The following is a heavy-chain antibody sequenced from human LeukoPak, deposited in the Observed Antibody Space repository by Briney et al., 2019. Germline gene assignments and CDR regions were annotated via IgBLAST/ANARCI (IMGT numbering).Heavy chain of an antibody. CDR1: GFTFSSYS. CDR3: ARDLTIVGVAQVHH. D-gene: IGHD1-26*01. CDR2: ISTNSGTI. Sequence: GGSLRLSCAASGFTFSSYSMNWVRQAPGKGLEWISYISTNSGTIWYADSVKGRFSISRDNAKNSLFLHMNSLRAEDTAVYYCARDLTIVGVAQVHHWGQGTLVTVSS. V-gene: IGHV3-48*01. J-gene: IGHJ5*02.